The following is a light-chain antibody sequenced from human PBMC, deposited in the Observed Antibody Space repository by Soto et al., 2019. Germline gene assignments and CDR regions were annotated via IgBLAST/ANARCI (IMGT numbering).Light chain of an antibody. J-gene: IGKJ5*01. CDR2: ETS. CDR1: QSVSNY. Sequence: EIVLTQSPATLSLSPGERATLSCRASQSVSNYLAWYQQKPGQAPKLLMYETSRRATGIPARFSGSGSGTDFTLTISSLEPEDFAVYYCQQYGSSPITFGQGTRLEIK. V-gene: IGKV3-20*01. CDR3: QQYGSSPIT.